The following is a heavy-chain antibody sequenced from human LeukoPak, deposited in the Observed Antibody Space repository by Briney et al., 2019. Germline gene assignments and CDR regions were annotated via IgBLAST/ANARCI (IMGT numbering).Heavy chain of an antibody. Sequence: GGSLRLSCAASGFTVSSNYMSWVRQAPGKGLEWVSVIYSGGATYYTDSVKGRFTISRDNSKNTLYLQMNSLRAEDTAVYYCARARTAFPTYYYDSSGYSDYWGQGTLVTVSS. CDR2: IYSGGAT. CDR1: GFTVSSNY. CDR3: ARARTAFPTYYYDSSGYSDY. D-gene: IGHD3-22*01. V-gene: IGHV3-53*01. J-gene: IGHJ4*02.